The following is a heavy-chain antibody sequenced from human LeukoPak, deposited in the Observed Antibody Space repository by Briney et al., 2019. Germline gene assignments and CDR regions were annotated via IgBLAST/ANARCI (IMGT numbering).Heavy chain of an antibody. CDR2: IYYSGSP. V-gene: IGHV4-39*01. D-gene: IGHD3-10*01. J-gene: IGHJ5*02. CDR3: ARYPQIYMVRGRGFDL. Sequence: SETLSLTCTVSGGSISSSSYYWGWIRQPPGKGLEWIGSIYYSGSPYYNPSLKSRATTSVDTTKNLFALKLSAVTAADTAVYYYARYPQIYMVRGRGFDLWGQGTLVTVSS. CDR1: GGSISSSSYY.